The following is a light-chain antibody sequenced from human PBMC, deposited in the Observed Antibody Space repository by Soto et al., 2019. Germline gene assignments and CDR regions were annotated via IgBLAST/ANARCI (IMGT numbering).Light chain of an antibody. CDR3: QQYNVYWT. CDR2: RAS. Sequence: DIRMSMSPATLSASVRDRVTITCRSSKSINIWLAWYQHKPGRAPKLLIHRASTLESGVPSRFSGSGSGTEFTLTISSLQPDDFATYYCQQYNVYWTFGQGTKVDVK. J-gene: IGKJ1*01. V-gene: IGKV1-5*03. CDR1: KSINIW.